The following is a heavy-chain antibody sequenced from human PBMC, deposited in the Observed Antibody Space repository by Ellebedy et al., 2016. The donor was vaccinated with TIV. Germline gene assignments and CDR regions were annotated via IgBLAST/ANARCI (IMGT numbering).Heavy chain of an antibody. CDR1: GYTLTELS. CDR2: INPNSGGT. CDR3: ARVTPKGAFDI. J-gene: IGHJ3*02. Sequence: ASVKVSXKVSGYTLTELSMHWVRQAPGQGLEWMGWINPNSGGTNYAQKLQGRVTMTTDTSTSTAYMELRSLRSDDTAVYYCARVTPKGAFDIWGQGTMVTVSS. D-gene: IGHD2-15*01. V-gene: IGHV1-2*02.